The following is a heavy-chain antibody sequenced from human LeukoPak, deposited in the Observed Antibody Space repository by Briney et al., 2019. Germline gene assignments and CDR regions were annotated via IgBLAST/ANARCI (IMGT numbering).Heavy chain of an antibody. Sequence: SVKVSCKASGYTFTSYYMHWVRQAPGQGLEWMGGIIPIFGTANYAQKFQGRVTITTDESTSTAYMELSSLRSEDTAVYYCARSTARTMVSIYYYYMDVWGKGTTVTVSS. D-gene: IGHD3-10*01. J-gene: IGHJ6*03. CDR2: IIPIFGTA. CDR3: ARSTARTMVSIYYYYMDV. CDR1: GYTFTSYY. V-gene: IGHV1-69*05.